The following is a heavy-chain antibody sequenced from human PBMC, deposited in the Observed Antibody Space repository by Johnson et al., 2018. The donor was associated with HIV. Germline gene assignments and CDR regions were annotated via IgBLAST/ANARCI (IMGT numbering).Heavy chain of an antibody. Sequence: VQLVESGGGLVQPGRSLRLSCAASGFPFDDYAMHWVRQAPGKGLEWVSGISWNSGSIGYADSVKGRFTISRDNAKNSLYLQMNSLRAEDTALYYCAKDLRSYGNDAFDIWGQGTMVTVSS. D-gene: IGHD5-18*01. CDR1: GFPFDDYA. V-gene: IGHV3-9*01. CDR3: AKDLRSYGNDAFDI. CDR2: ISWNSGSI. J-gene: IGHJ3*02.